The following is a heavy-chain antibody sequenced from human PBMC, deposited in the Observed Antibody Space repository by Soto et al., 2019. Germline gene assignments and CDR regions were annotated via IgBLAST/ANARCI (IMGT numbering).Heavy chain of an antibody. V-gene: IGHV3-53*02. CDR3: AREDPGDYDRWYFDL. J-gene: IGHJ2*01. D-gene: IGHD4-17*01. CDR2: IYSGGST. Sequence: EVQLVETGGGLIQPGGSLRLSCAASGFTVSSNYMSWVRQAPGKGLEWVSVIYSGGSTYYADSVKGRFTISRDNSKNTLYLQMNSLRAEDTAVYYCAREDPGDYDRWYFDLWGRGTLVTVSS. CDR1: GFTVSSNY.